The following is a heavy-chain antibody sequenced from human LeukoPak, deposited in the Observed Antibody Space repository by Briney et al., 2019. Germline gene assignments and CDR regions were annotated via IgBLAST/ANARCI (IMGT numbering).Heavy chain of an antibody. CDR2: IGTKTNTYAT. CDR3: TRQRLVAAALEDFDY. Sequence: PGGSLRLSCAASGVTFTGSAIHWVRQASGKGLEWVGRIGTKTNTYATTYAASVRGRFTISRDDSNNTAYLQMNSLKTEDTAVYYCTRQRLVAAALEDFDYWGQGTLVTVSS. J-gene: IGHJ4*02. V-gene: IGHV3-73*01. D-gene: IGHD2-2*01. CDR1: GVTFTGSA.